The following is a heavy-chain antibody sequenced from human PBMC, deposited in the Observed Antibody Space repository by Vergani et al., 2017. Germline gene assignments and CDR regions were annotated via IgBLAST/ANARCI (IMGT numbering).Heavy chain of an antibody. J-gene: IGHJ4*02. V-gene: IGHV4-34*01. CDR3: ARGRRGYSSSGYYYDSSGYYYFDY. D-gene: IGHD3-22*01. CDR1: GGSFSGYY. Sequence: QVQLQQWGAGLLKPSETLSLTCAVYGGSFSGYYWSWIRQPPGKGLEWIGEINHSGSTNYNPSLKSRVTISVDTSKNQFSLKLSSVTAADTAVYYCARGRRGYSSSGYYYDSSGYYYFDYWGQGTLVTVSS. CDR2: INHSGST.